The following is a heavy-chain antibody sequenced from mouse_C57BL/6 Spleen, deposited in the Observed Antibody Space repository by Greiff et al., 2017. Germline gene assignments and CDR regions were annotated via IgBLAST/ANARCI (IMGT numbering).Heavy chain of an antibody. Sequence: VQLQQSGPELVKPGASVKISCKASGYTFTDYYMNWVKQSHGKSLEWIGDINPNNGGTSYNQKFKGKATLTVDKSSSTAYMELRSLTSEDSAVYYCARRSYYSSPFDYWGQGTTLTVSS. J-gene: IGHJ2*01. CDR3: ARRSYYSSPFDY. CDR1: GYTFTDYY. CDR2: INPNNGGT. V-gene: IGHV1-26*01. D-gene: IGHD2-5*01.